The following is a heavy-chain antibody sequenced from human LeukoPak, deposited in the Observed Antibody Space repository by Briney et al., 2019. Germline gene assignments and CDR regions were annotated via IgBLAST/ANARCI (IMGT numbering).Heavy chain of an antibody. CDR3: ARGGRDGYNYNLSHY. V-gene: IGHV1-46*01. CDR1: GYTFTSYY. Sequence: ASVKVSCKASGYTFTSYYMHWVRQAPGQGLERMGIINPSGGSTSYAQKFQGRVTMTRDTSTSTVYMELSSLRSEDTAVYYCARGGRDGYNYNLSHYWGQGTLVTVSS. CDR2: INPSGGST. J-gene: IGHJ4*02. D-gene: IGHD5-24*01.